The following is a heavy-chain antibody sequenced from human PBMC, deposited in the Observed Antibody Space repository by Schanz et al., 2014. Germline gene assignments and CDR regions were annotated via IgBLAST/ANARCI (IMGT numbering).Heavy chain of an antibody. D-gene: IGHD3-16*02. Sequence: EVQLVESGGGLVQPGGSLRLSCAASGFTFSVYWMHWVRQPPGKGLVSVSRISGDGTTTSYADSVKGRFTISRDNAKNTLYLQMYSLRADDTAVYYCVRDERVISGVWFDPWGQGTLVTVSS. CDR2: ISGDGTTT. J-gene: IGHJ5*02. CDR3: VRDERVISGVWFDP. CDR1: GFTFSVYW. V-gene: IGHV3-74*01.